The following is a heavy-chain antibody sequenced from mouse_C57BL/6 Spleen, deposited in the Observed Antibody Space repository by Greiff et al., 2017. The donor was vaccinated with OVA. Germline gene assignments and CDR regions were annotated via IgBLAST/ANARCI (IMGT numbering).Heavy chain of an antibody. J-gene: IGHJ2*01. CDR1: GYTFTEYT. CDR2: FYPGSGSI. D-gene: IGHD1-3*01. Sequence: QVQLKQPGAELVKPGASVKLSCKASGYTFTEYTIHWVKQRSGQGLEWIGWFYPGSGSIKYNEKFKDKVTLTADKSSSTVYLELSRLTSEDSAVYFCERHEEEWDGFDYWGQGTTLTVSS. CDR3: ERHEEEWDGFDY. V-gene: IGHV1-62-2*01.